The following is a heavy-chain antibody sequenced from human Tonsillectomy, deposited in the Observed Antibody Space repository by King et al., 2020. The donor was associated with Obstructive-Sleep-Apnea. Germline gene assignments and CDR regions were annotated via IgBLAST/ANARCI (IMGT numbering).Heavy chain of an antibody. Sequence: LQLQESGPGLVKPSETLSLTCTVSGGSISSSSYYWGWIRQPPGKGLEWIGSIYYSGSTYYNPSLKSRVTISVDTSKNQFSLKLSSVTAADTAVYYCARGDCSGGSCYRGGYYFDYWGQGTLVTVSS. V-gene: IGHV4-39*01. D-gene: IGHD2-15*01. CDR1: GGSISSSSYY. CDR3: ARGDCSGGSCYRGGYYFDY. J-gene: IGHJ4*02. CDR2: IYYSGST.